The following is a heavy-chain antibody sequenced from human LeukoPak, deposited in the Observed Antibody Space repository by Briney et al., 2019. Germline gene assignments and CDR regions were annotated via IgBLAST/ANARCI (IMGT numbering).Heavy chain of an antibody. CDR1: GGSISSSSYY. J-gene: IGHJ5*02. CDR2: IYYSGST. D-gene: IGHD3-10*01. Sequence: PSETLSLTCTVSGGSISSSSYYWGWIRQPPGKGLEWIRSIYYSGSTNYNPSLKSRVTISVDTSKNQFSLKLSSVTAADTAVYYCARDWEYYGSGMFDLWGQGTLVIVSS. CDR3: ARDWEYYGSGMFDL. V-gene: IGHV4-39*07.